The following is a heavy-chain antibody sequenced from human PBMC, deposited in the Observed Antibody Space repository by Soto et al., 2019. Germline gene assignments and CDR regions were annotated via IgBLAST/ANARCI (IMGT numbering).Heavy chain of an antibody. CDR1: GASPGSYY. D-gene: IGHD3-3*01. V-gene: IGHV4-59*08. CDR3: ARQGNPDFWSVYDYYYSDMDV. CDR2: IYYSGST. Sequence: PSETLSLTCTVSGASPGSYYWSWIRQPPGKGLEWIGYIYYSGSTNYNPSLKSRVTISVDTSKNQFSLKLSSVTAADTAVYYCARQGNPDFWSVYDYYYSDMDVLGQGTTLTVSS. J-gene: IGHJ6*02.